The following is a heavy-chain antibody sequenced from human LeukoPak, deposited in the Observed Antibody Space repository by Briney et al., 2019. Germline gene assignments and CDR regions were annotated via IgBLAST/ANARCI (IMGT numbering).Heavy chain of an antibody. CDR2: ITGSGGAT. CDR3: ARIRGP. V-gene: IGHV3-21*01. J-gene: IGHJ5*02. CDR1: GFTFNTYA. Sequence: GGSLRLSCVASGFTFNTYAMSWVRQAPGRGLEWVSSITGSGGATYYADSVKGRFTISRDNAKNSLYLQMNSLRAEDTAVYYCARIRGPWGQGTLVTVSS. D-gene: IGHD3-10*01.